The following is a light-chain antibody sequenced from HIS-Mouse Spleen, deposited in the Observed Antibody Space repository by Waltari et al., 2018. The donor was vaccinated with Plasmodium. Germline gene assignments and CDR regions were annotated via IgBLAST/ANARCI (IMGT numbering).Light chain of an antibody. CDR3: QQYNSYYT. CDR1: QSISSW. Sequence: DIQMTQSPSTLSASVGDRVTITCRASQSISSWLAWYQQKPGKAPKLLIYKASSLESGVPSRFSGSGSGTEFTITISSLQPDDFATYCCQQYNSYYTFGQGTKLEIK. J-gene: IGKJ2*01. V-gene: IGKV1-5*03. CDR2: KAS.